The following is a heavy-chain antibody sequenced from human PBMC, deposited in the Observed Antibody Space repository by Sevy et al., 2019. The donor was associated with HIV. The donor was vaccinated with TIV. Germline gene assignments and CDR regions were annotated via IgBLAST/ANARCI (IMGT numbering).Heavy chain of an antibody. Sequence: SETLSLTCAVYGGSFSGYYWSWIRQPPGKGLEWIGEINHSGSTNYNPSLKSRVTISVDTSKNQFSLKLSFVTAADTAVYYCARGQGGYCGGDCFTYFDYWGQGTLVTVSS. V-gene: IGHV4-34*01. CDR2: INHSGST. D-gene: IGHD2-21*02. CDR3: ARGQGGYCGGDCFTYFDY. CDR1: GGSFSGYY. J-gene: IGHJ4*02.